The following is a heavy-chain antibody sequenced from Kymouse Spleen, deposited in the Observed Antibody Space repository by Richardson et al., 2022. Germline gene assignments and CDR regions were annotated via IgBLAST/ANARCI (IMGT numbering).Heavy chain of an antibody. CDR3: ARLDWNYDYYYYGMDV. D-gene: IGHD1-7*01. CDR2: IYYSGST. Sequence: QLQLQESGPGLVKPSETLSLTCTVSGGSISSSSYYWGWIRQPPGKGLEWIGSIYYSGSTYYNPSLKSRVTISVDTSKNQFSLKLSSVTAADTAVYYCARLDWNYDYYYYGMDVWGQGTTVTVSS. V-gene: IGHV4-39*01. CDR1: GGSISSSSYY. J-gene: IGHJ6*02.